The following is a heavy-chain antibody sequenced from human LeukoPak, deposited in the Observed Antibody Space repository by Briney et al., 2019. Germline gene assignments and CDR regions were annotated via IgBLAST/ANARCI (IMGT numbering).Heavy chain of an antibody. CDR1: GFSFSSYA. V-gene: IGHV3-23*01. Sequence: QPGGSLRLSCAASGFSFSSYAMSWVRQAPGKGLEWVSAISGSGSSTYYADSVKGRFTISRDNSKDTLYLQMNSLRAEDMAAYYCAKDARGYTQPIDYWGQGTLVTVSS. D-gene: IGHD5-18*01. CDR2: ISGSGSST. J-gene: IGHJ4*02. CDR3: AKDARGYTQPIDY.